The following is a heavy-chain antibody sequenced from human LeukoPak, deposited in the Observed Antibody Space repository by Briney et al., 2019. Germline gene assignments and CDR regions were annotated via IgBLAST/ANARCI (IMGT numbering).Heavy chain of an antibody. Sequence: PGASVKVSCKASGYTFTSYGISWVRQAPGQGLEWMGWINPNSGGTNYAQKFQGRVTMTRDTSISTAYMELSRLRSDDTAVYYCARRSIQLWILANWGQGTLVTVSS. D-gene: IGHD5-18*01. CDR2: INPNSGGT. CDR1: GYTFTSYG. J-gene: IGHJ4*02. V-gene: IGHV1-2*02. CDR3: ARRSIQLWILAN.